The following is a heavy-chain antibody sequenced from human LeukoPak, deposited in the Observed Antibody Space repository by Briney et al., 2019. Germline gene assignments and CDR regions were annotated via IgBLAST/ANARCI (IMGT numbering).Heavy chain of an antibody. CDR3: ARGIAARPENRFDY. Sequence: SETLSLTCAVYGGSFSGYYWSWIRQHPGKGLEWIGYIYYSGSTYYNPSLKSRVTISVDTSKNQFSLKLSSVTAADTAVYYCARGIAARPENRFDYWGQGTLVTVSS. D-gene: IGHD6-6*01. V-gene: IGHV4-31*11. CDR1: GGSFSGYY. J-gene: IGHJ4*02. CDR2: IYYSGST.